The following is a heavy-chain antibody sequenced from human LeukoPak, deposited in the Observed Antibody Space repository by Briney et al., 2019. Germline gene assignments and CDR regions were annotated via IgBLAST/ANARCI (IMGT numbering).Heavy chain of an antibody. CDR2: INPNSGGT. Sequence: ASVKVSCKASGYTFTGYYMHWVRQAPGQGLEWMGRINPNSGGTNYAQKFQGRVTMTRDTSISTAYMELSRLRSDDTAVYYCARGKIAAPPWFDPWGQGTLVTVSS. D-gene: IGHD6-6*01. V-gene: IGHV1-2*06. CDR3: ARGKIAAPPWFDP. J-gene: IGHJ5*02. CDR1: GYTFTGYY.